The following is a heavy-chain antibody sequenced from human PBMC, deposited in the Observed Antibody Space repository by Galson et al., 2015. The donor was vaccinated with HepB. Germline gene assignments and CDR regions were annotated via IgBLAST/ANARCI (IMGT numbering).Heavy chain of an antibody. CDR2: IYSGGST. CDR1: GFTVSSDY. D-gene: IGHD6-13*01. J-gene: IGHJ2*01. V-gene: IGHV3-66*01. Sequence: SLRLSCAASGFTVSSDYMSWVRQAPGKGLEWVAVIYSGGSTYYADSVKGRFTISRDNSKNTLYLQMNSLRAEDTAVYYCARDGYSSSWYVRYFDHWGRGTLVTV. CDR3: ARDGYSSSWYVRYFDH.